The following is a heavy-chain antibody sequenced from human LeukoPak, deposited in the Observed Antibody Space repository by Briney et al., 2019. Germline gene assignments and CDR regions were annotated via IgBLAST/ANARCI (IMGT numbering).Heavy chain of an antibody. J-gene: IGHJ2*01. V-gene: IGHV4-39*07. CDR2: IDYSGST. CDR1: GGSISSSSYY. CDR3: ARGTPYYYDSSGYYSDYWYFDL. D-gene: IGHD3-22*01. Sequence: SETLSLTCTVSGGSISSSSYYWGWIRQPPGKGLEWIGRIDYSGSTYYNPSLKSRVTISVDTSKNQFSLKLSSVTAADTAVYYCARGTPYYYDSSGYYSDYWYFDLWGRGTLVTVSS.